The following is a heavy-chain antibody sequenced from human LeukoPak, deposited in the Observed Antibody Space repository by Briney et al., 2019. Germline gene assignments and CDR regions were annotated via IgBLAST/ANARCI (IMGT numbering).Heavy chain of an antibody. V-gene: IGHV4-34*01. CDR1: GGSFSGYY. CDR2: INHSGST. CDR3: ARGIFGYSY. J-gene: IGHJ4*02. Sequence: SETLSLTCAVYGGSFSGYYWSWVRQPPGNGLEWIGEINHSGSTNYNPSLKSRVTISVDTSKNQFSLKLSSVTAADTAVYYCARGIFGYSYWGQGTLVTVSS. D-gene: IGHD5-18*01.